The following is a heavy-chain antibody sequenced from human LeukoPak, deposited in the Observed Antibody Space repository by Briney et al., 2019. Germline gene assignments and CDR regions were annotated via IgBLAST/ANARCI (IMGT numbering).Heavy chain of an antibody. D-gene: IGHD3-3*02. J-gene: IGHJ4*02. CDR2: IYSTGST. Sequence: GGSLRLSCAASAFTVSNNNMRWVRQPPGKGLEWVSVIYSTGSTYYAASVKGRFTISRDNSKSTLYLQMNSLRGEDTAVYYCARGLSIGFAPAYWGQGSLVTVSS. CDR3: ARGLSIGFAPAY. CDR1: AFTVSNNN. V-gene: IGHV3-53*01.